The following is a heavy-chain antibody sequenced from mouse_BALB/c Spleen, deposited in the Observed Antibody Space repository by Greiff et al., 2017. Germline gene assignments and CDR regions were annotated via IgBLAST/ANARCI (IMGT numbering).Heavy chain of an antibody. CDR3: ATLDGYYGYFDY. D-gene: IGHD2-3*01. J-gene: IGHJ2*01. V-gene: IGHV3-2*02. CDR1: GYSITSDYA. Sequence: DVQLQESGPGLVKPSQSLSLTCTVTGYSITSDYAWNWIRQFPGNKLEWMGYISYSGSTSYNPSLKSRISITRDTSKNQFFLQLNSVTTEDTATYYCATLDGYYGYFDYWGQGTTLTVSS. CDR2: ISYSGST.